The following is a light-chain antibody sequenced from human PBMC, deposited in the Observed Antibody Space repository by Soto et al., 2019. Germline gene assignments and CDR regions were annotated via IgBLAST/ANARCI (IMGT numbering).Light chain of an antibody. Sequence: EIVMTQSPATLSVSPGERATLSCTASHYIYSNVAWFQQRPGQAPRLLIYRASTRATGTPARFSGSGSGTEFTITITGLQSEDVAFYYCQQYHTLWTFGQGTEVEIK. J-gene: IGKJ1*01. CDR3: QQYHTLWT. CDR1: HYIYSN. CDR2: RAS. V-gene: IGKV3-15*01.